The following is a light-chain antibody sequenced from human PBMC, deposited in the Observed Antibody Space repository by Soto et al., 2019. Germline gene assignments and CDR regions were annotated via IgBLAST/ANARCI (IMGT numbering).Light chain of an antibody. J-gene: IGKJ5*01. V-gene: IGKV3-15*01. CDR2: DIS. Sequence: EVVMTQSPATLSVSPGERATLSCRASQTVSRNLAWYQQRPGQAPRLLIYDISNRATGVPARFSGSGSETEFTLTIRSLQSEDFAVYGCQQYNKWPSFVQGTRPHIK. CDR3: QQYNKWPS. CDR1: QTVSRN.